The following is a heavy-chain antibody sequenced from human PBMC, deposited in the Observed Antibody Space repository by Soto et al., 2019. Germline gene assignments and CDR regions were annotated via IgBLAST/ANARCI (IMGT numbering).Heavy chain of an antibody. V-gene: IGHV1-46*01. CDR3: ARFRGDGYYNF. Sequence: ASVKVSCKASGYNFTTYYMHWVRQAPGQGPEWMGIINPSNGKTNYAQKFQGRVTMTRDTSTSTVYMELSSLRAEDTAVYYCARFRGDGYYNFWGQGTLVTVSS. D-gene: IGHD5-18*01. CDR1: GYNFTTYY. CDR2: INPSNGKT. J-gene: IGHJ4*02.